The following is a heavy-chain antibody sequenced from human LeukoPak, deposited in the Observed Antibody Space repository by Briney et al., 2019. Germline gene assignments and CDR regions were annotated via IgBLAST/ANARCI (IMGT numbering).Heavy chain of an antibody. CDR1: GFSFDDHA. CDR2: ISWNSNSI. CDR3: AKDAISVIDVLDI. J-gene: IGHJ3*02. D-gene: IGHD2-21*01. V-gene: IGHV3-9*01. Sequence: PGGSLRLSCAASGFSFDDHAMHWVRQAPGKGLEWVSGISWNSNSINYADSVRGRFTISRDNAKNSLYLQMNNLRAEDTALYYCAKDAISVIDVLDIWGQGTMVTVSS.